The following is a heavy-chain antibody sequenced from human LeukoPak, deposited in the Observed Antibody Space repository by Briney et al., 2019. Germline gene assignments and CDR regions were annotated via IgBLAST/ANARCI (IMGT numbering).Heavy chain of an antibody. Sequence: GGSLRLSCAASGFTFSSYDMNWVRQAPGKGLEWVSYISSSGTTIYYADSVKGRFTISRDNAKNSLYLQMNSLRAEDTAVYYCAGMYSSGLFDYWGQGTLVTVSS. CDR1: GFTFSSYD. D-gene: IGHD6-19*01. J-gene: IGHJ4*02. V-gene: IGHV3-48*03. CDR2: ISSSGTTI. CDR3: AGMYSSGLFDY.